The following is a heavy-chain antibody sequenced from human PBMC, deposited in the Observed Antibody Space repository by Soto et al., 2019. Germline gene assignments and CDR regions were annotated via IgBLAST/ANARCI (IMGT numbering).Heavy chain of an antibody. V-gene: IGHV1-69*01. CDR3: AIAGAHLEYYYGMDV. J-gene: IGHJ6*02. CDR2: IIPIAGTA. CDR1: GGTFSSYA. D-gene: IGHD1-26*01. Sequence: QVQLVQSGAEVKKPGSSVKVSCKASGGTFSSYAISWVRQAPGQGIEWMGGIIPIAGTATYAQNFQGRGTIPADESTCTAYMELRSLRSEDTAVYYCAIAGAHLEYYYGMDVWGQGTTVTVS.